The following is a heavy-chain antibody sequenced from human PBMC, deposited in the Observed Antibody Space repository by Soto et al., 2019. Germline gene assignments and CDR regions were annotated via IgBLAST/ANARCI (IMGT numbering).Heavy chain of an antibody. CDR3: ARHREVRGWHPDY. CDR1: GGSITNNNHY. J-gene: IGHJ4*02. V-gene: IGHV4-39*01. CDR2: IYYRGST. D-gene: IGHD3-10*01. Sequence: QLQLQESGPGLVKPSETLSLTCTVSGGSITNNNHYWGWIRQPPGKGLEWIGTIYYRGSTYYNPSLNSRVTISVDTSKNQFSLKLSSVTAADTAIYYCARHREVRGWHPDYWGQGTLVTVSS.